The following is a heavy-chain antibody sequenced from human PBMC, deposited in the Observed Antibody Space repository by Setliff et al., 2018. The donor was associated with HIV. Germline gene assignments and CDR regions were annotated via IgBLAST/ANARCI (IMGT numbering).Heavy chain of an antibody. CDR2: IIPHFDAP. V-gene: IGHV1-69*13. D-gene: IGHD6-19*01. Sequence: SVKVSCKASGDTFNNYAISWVRQAPGQEFEWMGAIIPHFDAPQYAQKFQGRVTITADESTSTIYLELSSLRSEDTAIYYCARDTGRWLHPTPLGYWGQGTLVTVSS. J-gene: IGHJ4*02. CDR3: ARDTGRWLHPTPLGY. CDR1: GDTFNNYA.